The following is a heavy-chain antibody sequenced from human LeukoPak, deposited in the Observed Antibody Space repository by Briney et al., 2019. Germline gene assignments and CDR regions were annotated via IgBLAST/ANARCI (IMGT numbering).Heavy chain of an antibody. Sequence: GGSLRLSCEASGFTFSSHSMNWVRQAPGKGLEWVSYISGGSDTIYYADSVKGRFTVSRDNAENSLYLQMSSLRAEDTAVYYCARLDRYYFDSSGYTYYYYMDVWGKGTTVTVSS. CDR3: ARLDRYYFDSSGYTYYYYMDV. CDR2: ISGGSDTI. D-gene: IGHD3-22*01. CDR1: GFTFSSHS. J-gene: IGHJ6*03. V-gene: IGHV3-48*01.